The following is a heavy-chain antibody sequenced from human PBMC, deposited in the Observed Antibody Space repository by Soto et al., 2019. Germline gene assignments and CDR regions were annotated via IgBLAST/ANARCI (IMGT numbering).Heavy chain of an antibody. CDR1: GFTFSSYW. Sequence: GGSLRLSCAASGFTFSSYWMHWVRQAPGKGLVWVSRMNEDGGTTDYADSVKGRFTISRDNAKNTLYLQMNSLRVEDTAVYYCASDLSGRAEVWGQGTKVTVSS. D-gene: IGHD3-10*01. V-gene: IGHV3-74*01. CDR2: MNEDGGTT. J-gene: IGHJ6*02. CDR3: ASDLSGRAEV.